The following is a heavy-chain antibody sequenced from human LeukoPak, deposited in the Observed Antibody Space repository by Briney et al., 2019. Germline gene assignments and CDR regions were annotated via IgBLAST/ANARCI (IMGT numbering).Heavy chain of an antibody. V-gene: IGHV1-2*02. J-gene: IGHJ4*02. CDR3: ARGWSIAVAADDY. CDR2: INPNSGGT. CDR1: GYTFTGYY. D-gene: IGHD6-19*01. Sequence: ASVKVSCKASGYTFTGYYMHWVRQASGQGLEWMGWINPNSGGTNYAQKFQGRVTMTRDTSISTAYMELSRLRSDDTAVYYCARGWSIAVAADDYWGQGTLVTVSS.